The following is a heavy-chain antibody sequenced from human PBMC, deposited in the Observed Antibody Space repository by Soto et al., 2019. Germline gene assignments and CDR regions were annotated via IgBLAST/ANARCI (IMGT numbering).Heavy chain of an antibody. CDR2: INAGNGNT. CDR3: ARSDGPRGDY. Sequence: QVQLVQSGAEVKKPGASVKVSCKASGYTFTSYAMHWVRQAPGQRLEWMGWINAGNGNTKYSQQFQGRVTITRDTTANKAYMELSSLKSEGTAVYYCARSDGPRGDYWGQRTLVTVSS. J-gene: IGHJ4*02. V-gene: IGHV1-3*01. CDR1: GYTFTSYA. D-gene: IGHD3-10*01.